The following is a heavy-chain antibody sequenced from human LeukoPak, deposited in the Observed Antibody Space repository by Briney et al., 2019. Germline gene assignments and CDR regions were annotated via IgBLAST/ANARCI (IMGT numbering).Heavy chain of an antibody. J-gene: IGHJ6*03. CDR2: MSGSGGST. D-gene: IGHD5-18*01. CDR1: EFTVSSNY. CDR3: AKKGDTAMAAYYSYYMDV. V-gene: IGHV3-23*01. Sequence: PGGSLRLSCAASEFTVSSNYMSWVRQAPGKGLEWVSAMSGSGGSTYYADSVKGRFTISRDNSKNMLYLQMNSLRAEDTAVYYCAKKGDTAMAAYYSYYMDVWGKGTTVTVSS.